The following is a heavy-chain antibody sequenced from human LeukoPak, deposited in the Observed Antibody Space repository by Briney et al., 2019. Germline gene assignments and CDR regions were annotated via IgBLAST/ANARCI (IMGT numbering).Heavy chain of an antibody. Sequence: PGGSLRLSCEASGFTFGRHAMYWVRKAPGKGLEWVAGIFCSGGSPHYADPVKGRFTISRDNSRNTVYLQINSLRAEDTAVYYCGKSTVGYSSGQKPAWPVDYWGQGTLVTVSS. CDR2: IFCSGGSP. CDR1: GFTFGRHA. D-gene: IGHD5-18*01. V-gene: IGHV3-23*01. CDR3: GKSTVGYSSGQKPAWPVDY. J-gene: IGHJ4*02.